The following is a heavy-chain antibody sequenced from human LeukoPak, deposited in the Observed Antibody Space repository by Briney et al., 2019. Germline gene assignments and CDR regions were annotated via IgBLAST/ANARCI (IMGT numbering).Heavy chain of an antibody. V-gene: IGHV4-39*02. CDR3: ARDDYSSSWNLAFDI. D-gene: IGHD6-13*01. CDR2: IFYSGST. J-gene: IGHJ3*02. Sequence: SETLSLTCTVSGGSITSSSYYWGWIRQPPGKRLEWIGSIFYSGSTYYNPSLKSRVTISVDTSKTQFSLKLSSVTAADTAVYYCARDDYSSSWNLAFDIWGQGTMVTVSS. CDR1: GGSITSSSYY.